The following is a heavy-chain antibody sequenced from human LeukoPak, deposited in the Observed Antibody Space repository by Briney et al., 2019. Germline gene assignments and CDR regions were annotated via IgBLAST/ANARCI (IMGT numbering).Heavy chain of an antibody. Sequence: SETLSLTCTVSGGSISSYYWSWIRQPPGKGLEWIGYIYTSGSTNYNPSLKGRVTISVDTSKNQFSLKLSSVTAADTAVYYCARHVRYYDSSGYYGNWFDPWGQGTLVTVSS. V-gene: IGHV4-4*09. CDR1: GGSISSYY. J-gene: IGHJ5*02. D-gene: IGHD3-22*01. CDR2: IYTSGST. CDR3: ARHVRYYDSSGYYGNWFDP.